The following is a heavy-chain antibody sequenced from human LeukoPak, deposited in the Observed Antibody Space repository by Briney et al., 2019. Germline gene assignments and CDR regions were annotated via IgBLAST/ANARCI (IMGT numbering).Heavy chain of an antibody. CDR1: DGSFSGYY. CDR3: ARGDYGSGTYLWGS. J-gene: IGHJ5*02. D-gene: IGHD3-10*01. V-gene: IGHV4-34*01. CDR2: INHSGST. Sequence: SETLSLTCAVYDGSFSGYYWSWIRQPPGKGLEWIGEINHSGSTNYNPSLKSRVTISLDTSQNQFSLQLTSVTAADTAVYYCARGDYGSGTYLWGSWGQGILVTVSP.